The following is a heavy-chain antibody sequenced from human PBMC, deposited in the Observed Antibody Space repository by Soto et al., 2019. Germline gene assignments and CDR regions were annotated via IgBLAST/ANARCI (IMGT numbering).Heavy chain of an antibody. CDR1: GFTFSSYA. J-gene: IGHJ4*02. Sequence: SGGSLRLSCAASGFTFSSYAMSWVRQAPGKGLEWVSAISGSGGSTYYADSVKGRFTISRDNSKNTLYLQMNSLRAEDTAVYYCAKGISGSYFHFDYWGQGTLVTVSS. V-gene: IGHV3-23*01. D-gene: IGHD1-26*01. CDR2: ISGSGGST. CDR3: AKGISGSYFHFDY.